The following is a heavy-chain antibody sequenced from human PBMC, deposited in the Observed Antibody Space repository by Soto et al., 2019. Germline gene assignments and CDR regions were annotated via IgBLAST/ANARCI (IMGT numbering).Heavy chain of an antibody. J-gene: IGHJ4*02. CDR1: GYSFTDYH. D-gene: IGHD3-10*02. CDR3: ARSYVRSRPIDY. V-gene: IGHV1-2*04. Sequence: ASVKVSCKASGYSFTDYHIHWVRQAPGQGLEWLGRINPKSGGTSTAQKFQGWVTMTRDRSISTVYMELTRLRSDDTAVYFCARSYVRSRPIDYWGQGTLVNVSS. CDR2: INPKSGGT.